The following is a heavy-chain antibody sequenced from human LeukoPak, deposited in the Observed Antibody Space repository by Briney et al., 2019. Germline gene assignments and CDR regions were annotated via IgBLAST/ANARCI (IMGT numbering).Heavy chain of an antibody. Sequence: GGSLRLSCAASGFTFSSYSMNWVRQAPGKELEWVSSISSSSSYIYYADSVKGRFTISRDNAKNSLYLQMNSLRAEDTAVYYCARTGYYSVNYYYYYMDVWGKGTTVTVSS. CDR3: ARTGYYSVNYYYYYMDV. CDR1: GFTFSSYS. D-gene: IGHD3-9*01. V-gene: IGHV3-21*01. J-gene: IGHJ6*03. CDR2: ISSSSSYI.